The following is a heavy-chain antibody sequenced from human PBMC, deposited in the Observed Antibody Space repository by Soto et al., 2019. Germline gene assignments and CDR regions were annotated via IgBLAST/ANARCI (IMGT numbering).Heavy chain of an antibody. CDR3: ARSLLNVILPLAY. CDR1: GYTFSGYY. Sequence: QVQLVQSGAEVKKPGPSVKVSCKASGYTFSGYYMHWVRQAPGQGLEWMGWINTLSGDTSFPQKFQGRLAMTRDTSMDTAFMEVSRLTSDDTAIDYCARSLLNVILPLAYWGQGTLVSVSS. CDR2: INTLSGDT. V-gene: IGHV1-2*02. D-gene: IGHD3-3*02. J-gene: IGHJ4*02.